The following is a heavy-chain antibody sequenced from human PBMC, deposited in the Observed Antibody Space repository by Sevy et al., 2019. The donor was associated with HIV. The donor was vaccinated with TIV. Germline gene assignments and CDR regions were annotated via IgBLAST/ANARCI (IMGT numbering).Heavy chain of an antibody. Sequence: EGSLRLSCAASGFTFSSYSMNWVRQAPGKGLEWVSSISSSSSYIYYADSVKDRFTISRDNAKNSLYLQMNSLRAEDTAVYYCARTYYGSGSYGDLGFDYWGQGTLVTVSS. J-gene: IGHJ4*02. D-gene: IGHD3-10*01. CDR1: GFTFSSYS. CDR3: ARTYYGSGSYGDLGFDY. CDR2: ISSSSSYI. V-gene: IGHV3-21*01.